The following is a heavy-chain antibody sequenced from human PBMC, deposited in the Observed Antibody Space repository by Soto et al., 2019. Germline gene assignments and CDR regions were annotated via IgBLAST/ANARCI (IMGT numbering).Heavy chain of an antibody. D-gene: IGHD6-6*01. CDR2: INPNSGDA. Sequence: GGSVKVSCKTSGYTFTVYYIHWVRQAPGQGLEWMGWINPNSGDAKYAQKFQGRVTMTRDPSTAYMQLSTLSSDDTAVYYCARSLSTIGARPDYWGQGTLVTVSS. CDR1: GYTFTVYY. J-gene: IGHJ4*02. V-gene: IGHV1-2*02. CDR3: ARSLSTIGARPDY.